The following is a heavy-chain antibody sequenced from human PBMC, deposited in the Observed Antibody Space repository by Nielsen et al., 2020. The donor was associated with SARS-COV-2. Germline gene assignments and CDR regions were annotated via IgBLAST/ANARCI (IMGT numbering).Heavy chain of an antibody. D-gene: IGHD6-19*01. J-gene: IGHJ6*02. CDR3: ARGTYSSGLDYYYYYGMDV. CDR2: IDFSSKYI. V-gene: IGHV3-21*01. CDR1: DFTFSDYS. Sequence: GGSLRLSCAASDFTFSDYSMNWVRQAPGKGLEWVSSIDFSSKYIFYADSVRGRFTISRDSTRKSLFLQMNSLRAEDTAVYYCARGTYSSGLDYYYYYGMDVWGQGTTVTVSS.